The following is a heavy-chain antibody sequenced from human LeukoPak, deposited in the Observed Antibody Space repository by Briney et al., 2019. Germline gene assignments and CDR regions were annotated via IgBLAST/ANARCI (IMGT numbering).Heavy chain of an antibody. CDR3: ARNPTDYGSGSYYYY. D-gene: IGHD3-10*01. CDR1: GASISSGGYF. V-gene: IGHV4-31*03. Sequence: SETLSLTCTVSGASISSGGYFWTWIRQHPGKGLEYIGYIYYGGSTNYKPSLESRVTISVDTSKNQFSLRLSSVTAADTAVYYCARNPTDYGSGSYYYYWGQGTLVTVSS. J-gene: IGHJ4*02. CDR2: IYYGGST.